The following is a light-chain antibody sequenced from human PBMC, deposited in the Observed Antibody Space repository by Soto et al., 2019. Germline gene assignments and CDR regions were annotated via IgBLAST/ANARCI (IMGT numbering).Light chain of an antibody. Sequence: QSALTQPASVSGSPGQSITISCTGTSSDVGAYNHVSWFQHHPGKAPKLMIYDVSNRPSGVSNRFSGSKSGNTASLTISGLQAGDEADYYCLSYTTSTPYVFGTGTKVTVL. CDR3: LSYTTSTPYV. CDR1: SSDVGAYNH. CDR2: DVS. J-gene: IGLJ1*01. V-gene: IGLV2-14*03.